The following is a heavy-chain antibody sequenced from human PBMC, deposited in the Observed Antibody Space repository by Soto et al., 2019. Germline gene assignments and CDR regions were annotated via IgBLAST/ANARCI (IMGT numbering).Heavy chain of an antibody. J-gene: IGHJ4*02. CDR3: SYYDSSGYY. D-gene: IGHD3-22*01. Sequence: PGGSLRLSCAASGFTFSGSAMHWVRQASGKGLEWVGRIRSKANSYATAYAASVKGRFTISRDDSKNTAYLQMNSLKTEDTAVYYCSYYDSSGYYWGQGTLVTVSS. V-gene: IGHV3-73*01. CDR2: IRSKANSYAT. CDR1: GFTFSGSA.